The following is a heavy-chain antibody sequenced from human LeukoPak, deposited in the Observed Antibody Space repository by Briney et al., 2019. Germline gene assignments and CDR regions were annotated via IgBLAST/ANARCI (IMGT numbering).Heavy chain of an antibody. CDR2: INTNTGDP. V-gene: IGHV7-4-1*02. Sequence: ASVKVSCKASGYTFTTYALNWVRQAPGQGLEWMGWINTNTGDPTYAQGFTGRFVFSLDTSVNTAYLQISSLKAEDTAVYYCARDQDRGYDFSFDYWGQGSLVTVSS. D-gene: IGHD5-12*01. CDR1: GYTFTTYA. CDR3: ARDQDRGYDFSFDY. J-gene: IGHJ4*02.